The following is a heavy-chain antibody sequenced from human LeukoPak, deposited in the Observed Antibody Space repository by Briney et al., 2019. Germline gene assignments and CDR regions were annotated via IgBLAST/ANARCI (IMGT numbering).Heavy chain of an antibody. Sequence: GGSLRLSCAASGFTFSDYYMSWIRQAPGKGLGCVSYISSSGNTTYYSDSVRGRFTISRDNAKNSLHLQMNSLTAEDTAVYYCAKNTYYYESSGYYYFDFWGQGTLVTVSS. CDR1: GFTFSDYY. CDR3: AKNTYYYESSGYYYFDF. CDR2: ISSSGNTT. D-gene: IGHD3-22*01. J-gene: IGHJ4*02. V-gene: IGHV3-11*01.